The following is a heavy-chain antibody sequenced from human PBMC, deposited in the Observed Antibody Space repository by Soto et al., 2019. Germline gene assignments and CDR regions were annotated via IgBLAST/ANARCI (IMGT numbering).Heavy chain of an antibody. CDR3: AKAAYTSAWEERSFDY. J-gene: IGHJ4*02. D-gene: IGHD6-19*01. CDR1: GFTFSSSW. CDR2: ISSDGSSA. Sequence: GGSLRLSCAASGFTFSSSWRHWVRQAPGKGLVWVSRISSDGSSATYADSVKGRFTMSRDNAKNTLYLQMNSLRAEDTALYYCAKAAYTSAWEERSFDYWGQGTLVTVYS. V-gene: IGHV3-74*03.